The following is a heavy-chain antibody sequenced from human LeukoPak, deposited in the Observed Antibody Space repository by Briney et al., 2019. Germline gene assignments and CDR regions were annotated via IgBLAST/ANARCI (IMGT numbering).Heavy chain of an antibody. D-gene: IGHD2-2*01. V-gene: IGHV1-69*13. CDR3: ARDYVLYCSSTSCPAFYGMDV. J-gene: IGHJ6*02. CDR1: GGTFSSYA. Sequence: EASVKVSCKASGGTFSSYAISWVRQAPGQGLEWMGGIIPIFGTANYAQKFQGRVTITADESTSTAYMELSSLRSEDTAVYYCARDYVLYCSSTSCPAFYGMDVWGQGTTVTVSS. CDR2: IIPIFGTA.